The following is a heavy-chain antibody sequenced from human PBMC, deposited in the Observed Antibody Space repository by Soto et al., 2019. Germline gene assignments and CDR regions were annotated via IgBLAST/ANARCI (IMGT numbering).Heavy chain of an antibody. CDR2: IYEGGTT. Sequence: QPQLQESGPGLVKPSETLSLTCAVSGASISRTGFHWGWIHQPPGQGLEWIGSIYEGGTTFYNSSLKSRVTISADTSKNHFSLKLNSVTAADTAVYFCARRGSGHTFDYWGQGTLVTVSS. CDR3: ARRGSGHTFDY. CDR1: GASISRTGFH. D-gene: IGHD3-10*01. V-gene: IGHV4-39*01. J-gene: IGHJ4*02.